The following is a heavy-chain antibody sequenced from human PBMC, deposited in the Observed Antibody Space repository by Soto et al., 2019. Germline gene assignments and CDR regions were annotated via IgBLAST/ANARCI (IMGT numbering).Heavy chain of an antibody. Sequence: GGSLRLSCAASGFTFSSYAMSWVRQAPGKGLEWVSAISGGGGSTYYADSVKGRFTISRDNAKNTLYLQMNSLRAEDTAVYYCARDRAYNCFDYWGQGTLVTVSS. CDR3: ARDRAYNCFDY. CDR1: GFTFSSYA. D-gene: IGHD5-18*01. J-gene: IGHJ4*02. CDR2: ISGGGGST. V-gene: IGHV3-23*01.